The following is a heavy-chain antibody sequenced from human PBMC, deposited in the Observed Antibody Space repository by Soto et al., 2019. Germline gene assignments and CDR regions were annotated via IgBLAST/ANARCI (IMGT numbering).Heavy chain of an antibody. Sequence: EPLSDTCPVSDCSISSSIYYWGWNSHPPGKGLDWIVSIYYSWSTYYNPSLKIRVTISVDTSKNQFSLKLSSVTAADTAVYYCARRSGGADDAFDIWGQGTMVTVSS. CDR1: DCSISSSIYY. D-gene: IGHD3-10*01. CDR2: IYYSWST. J-gene: IGHJ3*02. V-gene: IGHV4-39*01. CDR3: ARRSGGADDAFDI.